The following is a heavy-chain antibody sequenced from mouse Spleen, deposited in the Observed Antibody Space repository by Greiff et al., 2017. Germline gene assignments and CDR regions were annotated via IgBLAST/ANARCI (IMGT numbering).Heavy chain of an antibody. D-gene: IGHD1-2*01. V-gene: IGHV1-74*01. CDR2: IDPANGNT. CDR1: GYTFTSYW. CDR3: ARGELRLAY. Sequence: QVQLQQPGAELVKPGASVKVSCKASGYTFTSYWMHWVKQRPGQGLEWIGRIDPANGNTKYDPKFQGKATITADTSSNTAYLQLSSLTSEDTAVYYCARGELRLAYWGQGTTLTVSS. J-gene: IGHJ2*01.